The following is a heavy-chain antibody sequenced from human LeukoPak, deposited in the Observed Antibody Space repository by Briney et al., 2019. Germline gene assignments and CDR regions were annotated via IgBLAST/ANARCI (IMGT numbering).Heavy chain of an antibody. CDR3: ARVPPWNNFATLYYYYGMDV. V-gene: IGHV3-48*03. Sequence: GGSLRVSCAASGFTFSSYEMNWVRQAPGKGREGVSYISSSGCTIYYADSVKGRFTISRDNAKNSLYLQMNSLRAEDTAVYYCARVPPWNNFATLYYYYGMDVWGQGTTVTVSS. J-gene: IGHJ6*02. CDR1: GFTFSSYE. D-gene: IGHD2-15*01. CDR2: ISSSGCTI.